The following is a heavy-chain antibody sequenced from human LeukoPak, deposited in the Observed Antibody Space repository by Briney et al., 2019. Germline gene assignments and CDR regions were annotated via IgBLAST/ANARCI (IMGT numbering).Heavy chain of an antibody. CDR3: AKEPREYCSSTSCPNWFDS. D-gene: IGHD2-2*01. V-gene: IGHV3-23*01. CDR2: ISANGGTT. Sequence: QSGGSLRLSCAASGFTFNNYAMSWVRQAPGKGLEWVSAISANGGTTYYAGSVKGRFTISRDNSENTLFLQMNSLRAEDTAVYYCAKEPREYCSSTSCPNWFDSWGQGTLITVSS. J-gene: IGHJ5*01. CDR1: GFTFNNYA.